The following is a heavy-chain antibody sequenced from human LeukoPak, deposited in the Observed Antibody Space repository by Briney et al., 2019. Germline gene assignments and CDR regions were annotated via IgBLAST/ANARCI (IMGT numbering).Heavy chain of an antibody. Sequence: GGSLRLSCAASGFTFSSYWMSWVRQAPGKGLEWVSGINWNGGSTGYADSVKGRFTISRDNAKNSLYLQMNSLRAEDTALYYCARVPAYSSGWYYYYYMDVWGKGTTVTVSS. CDR3: ARVPAYSSGWYYYYYMDV. CDR2: INWNGGST. J-gene: IGHJ6*03. D-gene: IGHD6-19*01. CDR1: GFTFSSYW. V-gene: IGHV3-20*04.